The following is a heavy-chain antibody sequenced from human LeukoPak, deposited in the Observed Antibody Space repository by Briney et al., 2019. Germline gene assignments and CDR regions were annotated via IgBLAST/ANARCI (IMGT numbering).Heavy chain of an antibody. D-gene: IGHD6-6*01. V-gene: IGHV4-59*01. CDR1: GGSISSYY. CDR2: IYYSGST. Sequence: SETLSLTCTVSGGSISSYYWSWIRQPPGKGLDWIGSIYYSGSTNYNPSLKSRVTISIDTSKNQFSLKLTSVTAADTAVYYCARRHVEYSSSSDPYYFDYWGQGTLVTVSS. CDR3: ARRHVEYSSSSDPYYFDY. J-gene: IGHJ4*02.